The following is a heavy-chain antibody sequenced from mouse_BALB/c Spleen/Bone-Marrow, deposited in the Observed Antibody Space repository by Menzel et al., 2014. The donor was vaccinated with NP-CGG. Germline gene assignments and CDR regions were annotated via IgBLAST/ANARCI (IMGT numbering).Heavy chain of an antibody. J-gene: IGHJ4*01. CDR1: GYAFSKYW. V-gene: IGHV1-80*01. D-gene: IGHD2-4*01. CDR2: IYPGDGDT. Sequence: VQLQQSGAELVRPGASVRISCKASGYAFSKYWMNWVKQRPGQGLEWIGQIYPGDGDTNYNEKFKGKATLTADKSSSTAYMQLSSLTSEDSAVYFCAIRCDYSYSMDYWGQGTSVTVSS. CDR3: AIRCDYSYSMDY.